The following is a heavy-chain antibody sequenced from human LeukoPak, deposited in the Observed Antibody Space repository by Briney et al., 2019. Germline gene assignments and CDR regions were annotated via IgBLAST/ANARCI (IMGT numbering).Heavy chain of an antibody. CDR1: GGSMRNYY. J-gene: IGHJ4*02. CDR3: ARGWASSWYYFDF. CDR2: TYDSGSS. V-gene: IGHV4-59*01. D-gene: IGHD2-2*01. Sequence: PSETLSLTCAVSGGSMRNYYWSWIRQPPGKGLEGIGYTYDSGSSSYNPSLRSRGSISIDTSKNQFSLNLSSVTAADTAVYYCARGWASSWYYFDFWGQGTLVTVSS.